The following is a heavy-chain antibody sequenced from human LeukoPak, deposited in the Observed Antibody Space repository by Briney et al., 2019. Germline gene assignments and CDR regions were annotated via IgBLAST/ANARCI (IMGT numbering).Heavy chain of an antibody. CDR1: GFTFHDHG. V-gene: IGHV3-20*04. CDR2: LNWNGDNT. CDR3: AREEGPYFDC. J-gene: IGHJ4*02. Sequence: PGGSLRLSCAASGFTFHDHGMSWVRQVPGKGLEWVSALNWNGDNTGYADSVKGRFTISRDNAKKSLYLQMNSLTAEDTAYYYCAREEGPYFDCWVQGTLVTVSS.